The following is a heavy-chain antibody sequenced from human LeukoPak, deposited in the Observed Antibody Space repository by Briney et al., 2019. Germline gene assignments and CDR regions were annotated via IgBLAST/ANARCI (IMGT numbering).Heavy chain of an antibody. CDR1: GYTLTNYA. Sequence: ASVKVSCKASGYTLTNYAMHWVRQAPGQRLEWMGWINAGNGNTKYSQNFQGRVTITRDTSASTAYMELSSLRSEDTAVYYCARVKAGYYYGSGSYPNWFDPWGQGTLVTVSS. J-gene: IGHJ5*02. CDR2: INAGNGNT. CDR3: ARVKAGYYYGSGSYPNWFDP. V-gene: IGHV1-3*01. D-gene: IGHD3-10*01.